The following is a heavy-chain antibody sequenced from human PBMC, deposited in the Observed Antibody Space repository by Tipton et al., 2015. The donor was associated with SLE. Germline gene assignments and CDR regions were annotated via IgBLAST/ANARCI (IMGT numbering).Heavy chain of an antibody. CDR3: ARGREWNWSPYYMDV. CDR1: GDSVKSRY. J-gene: IGHJ6*03. Sequence: TLSLTCTVSGDSVKSRYWIRVRQPAGRGLEWLACRFHDGNINYNPSLKTRLTMSVDTSRDQFSLTLNSVTAADTGIYYCARGREWNWSPYYMDVWGKGTTVTVSS. V-gene: IGHV4-59*02. CDR2: RFHDGNI. D-gene: IGHD1-1*01.